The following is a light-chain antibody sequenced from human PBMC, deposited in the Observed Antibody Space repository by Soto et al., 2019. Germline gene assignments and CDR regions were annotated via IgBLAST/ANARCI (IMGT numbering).Light chain of an antibody. CDR1: QSVSSY. V-gene: IGKV3-11*01. Sequence: EIVLTQSPATLPLSPGERATLSCRASQSVSSYLAWYQQKPGQAPGLLIYDASNRATGIPARFSGSGSGTDFTLISSSQEPEAFADYYCQQRSNRLVFDGGTKVEIK. CDR2: DAS. CDR3: QQRSNRLV. J-gene: IGKJ4*01.